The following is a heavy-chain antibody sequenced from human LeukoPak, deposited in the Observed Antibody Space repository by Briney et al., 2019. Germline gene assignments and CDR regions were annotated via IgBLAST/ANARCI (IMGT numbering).Heavy chain of an antibody. D-gene: IGHD6-6*01. CDR2: IKQDGSEK. J-gene: IGHJ4*02. V-gene: IGHV3-7*01. CDR1: GFTFSSYW. CDR3: ARETTEEYSSSSGDFDY. Sequence: GGSLRLSCAASGFTFSSYWMSWVRQAPGKGLEWVANIKQDGSEKYYVDSVKGRFTISRDNAKNSLYLQMNSLRAEDTAVYYCARETTEEYSSSSGDFDYWGQGTLVTVSS.